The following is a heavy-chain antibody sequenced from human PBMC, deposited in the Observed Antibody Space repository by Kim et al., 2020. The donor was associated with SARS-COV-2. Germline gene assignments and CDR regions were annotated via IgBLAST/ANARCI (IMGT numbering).Heavy chain of an antibody. Sequence: YTPYLKSRVTIAVDTSKNQFSLKLSSVTAADTAVYYCARLGWTTVTTFDYWGQGTLVTVSS. J-gene: IGHJ4*02. CDR3: ARLGWTTVTTFDY. V-gene: IGHV4-39*01. D-gene: IGHD4-17*01.